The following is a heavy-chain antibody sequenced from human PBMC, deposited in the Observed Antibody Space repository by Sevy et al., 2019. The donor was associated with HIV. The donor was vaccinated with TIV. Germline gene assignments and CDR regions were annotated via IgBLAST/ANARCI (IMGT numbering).Heavy chain of an antibody. Sequence: SQTLSLTCAISGDGVSSRGTVWNWIRQSPSRGLEWLGRTYYRSKWWNNYALSVKSRISITPDTSKNQVSLHLNSVTPDDTAVYYCARDGGANWDGRPSGTVFDYWGQGTLVTVSS. CDR1: GDGVSSRGTV. J-gene: IGHJ4*02. V-gene: IGHV6-1*01. CDR3: ARDGGANWDGRPSGTVFDY. CDR2: TYYRSKWWN. D-gene: IGHD1-1*01.